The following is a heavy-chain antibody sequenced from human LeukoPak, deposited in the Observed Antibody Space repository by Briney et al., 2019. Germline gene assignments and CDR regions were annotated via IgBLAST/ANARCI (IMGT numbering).Heavy chain of an antibody. CDR2: INPNGGAT. Sequence: ASVKVSCTASGYIFTGYYIHWLRQAPGQGLEYLGWINPNGGATKYTQKFQGRVTMTRDTSINTAYMELSSLRSDDTAVYYCARLAFYDLWSGYLDSWGQGTLVTVSS. D-gene: IGHD3-3*01. J-gene: IGHJ4*02. V-gene: IGHV1-2*02. CDR1: GYIFTGYY. CDR3: ARLAFYDLWSGYLDS.